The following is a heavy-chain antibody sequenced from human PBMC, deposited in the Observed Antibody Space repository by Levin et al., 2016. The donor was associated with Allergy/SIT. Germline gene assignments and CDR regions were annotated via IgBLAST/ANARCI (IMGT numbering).Heavy chain of an antibody. CDR2: IYYSGST. Sequence: WIRQPPGKGLEWIGYIYYSGSTNYNPSLKSRVTISVDTSKNQFSLKLSSVTAADTAVYYCARVGYYYDPRGAFDIWGQGTMVTVSS. D-gene: IGHD3-22*01. CDR3: ARVGYYYDPRGAFDI. V-gene: IGHV4-59*01. J-gene: IGHJ3*02.